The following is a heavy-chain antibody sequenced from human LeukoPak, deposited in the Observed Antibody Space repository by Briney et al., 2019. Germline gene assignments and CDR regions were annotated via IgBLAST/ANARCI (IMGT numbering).Heavy chain of an antibody. CDR2: IKSKADGGTT. J-gene: IGHJ4*02. V-gene: IGHV3-15*01. Sequence: GGSLRLSCASSGFTFHNAWMSWVSQAPGKGLEWVGRIKSKADGGTTDYAAPVKGRFTISRDDSKNTVYLQMNSLKIEDTAMYYCTTDDPVNRSWGQGTLVTVSS. D-gene: IGHD2/OR15-2a*01. CDR1: GFTFHNAW. CDR3: TTDDPVNRS.